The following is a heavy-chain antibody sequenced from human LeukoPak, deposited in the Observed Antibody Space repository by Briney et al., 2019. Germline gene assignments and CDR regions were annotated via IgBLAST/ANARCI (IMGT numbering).Heavy chain of an antibody. CDR2: IYYSGST. Sequence: PSETLSLTCPVSGGSISHYYWSWIRQPPGKGLEWIGYIYYSGSTNYNPSLKSRVTISVDTSKNQFSLKLSSVTAADTAVYFCARAIWKYQLLSPFDYWGQGTLVTVSS. CDR3: ARAIWKYQLLSPFDY. V-gene: IGHV4-59*01. J-gene: IGHJ4*02. CDR1: GGSISHYY. D-gene: IGHD2-2*01.